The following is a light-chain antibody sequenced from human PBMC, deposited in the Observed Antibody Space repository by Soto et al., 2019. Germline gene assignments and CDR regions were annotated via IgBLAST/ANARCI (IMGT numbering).Light chain of an antibody. CDR3: QQYGSSLFT. V-gene: IGKV3-20*01. Sequence: EIVLTQSPGTLSLSPGERATLSCRASQSLSSNYLAWYQQKAGQAPRLLIYGASTRATGIPSRFSGSGSGTDFTLTISRLEPEDFAVYYCQQYGSSLFTFGPGTKVDIK. J-gene: IGKJ3*01. CDR1: QSLSSNY. CDR2: GAS.